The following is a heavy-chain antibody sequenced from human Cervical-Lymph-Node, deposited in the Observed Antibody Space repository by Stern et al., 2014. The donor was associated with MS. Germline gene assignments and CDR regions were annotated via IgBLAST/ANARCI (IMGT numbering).Heavy chain of an antibody. J-gene: IGHJ4*02. D-gene: IGHD3/OR15-3a*01. CDR1: GFSFIDGW. Sequence: VQLEESGGGVVKPGGSLRLSCAASGFSFIDGWKGWGRQAPGTGLGRGGRRKSKSDGGSKDYAAPVIGRFVMSRDDSESTMYLQMSSLKIEDTAVYFCATGAGAPTWTHLFAYWGQGALVTAPS. CDR3: ATGAGAPTWTHLFAY. V-gene: IGHV3-15*01. CDR2: RKSKSDGGSK.